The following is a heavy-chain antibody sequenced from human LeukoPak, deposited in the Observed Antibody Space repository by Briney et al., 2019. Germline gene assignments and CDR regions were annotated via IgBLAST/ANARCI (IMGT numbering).Heavy chain of an antibody. CDR3: ARGYCSGGSCHGWFDP. D-gene: IGHD2-15*01. CDR1: GYTFTSYD. V-gene: IGHV1-2*02. J-gene: IGHJ5*02. CDR2: INPNSGGT. Sequence: ASVKVSCKASGYTFTSYDINWVRQATGQGLEWMGWINPNSGGTNYAQKFQGRVTMTRDTSISTAYMELSRLRSDDTAVYYCARGYCSGGSCHGWFDPWGQGTLVTVSS.